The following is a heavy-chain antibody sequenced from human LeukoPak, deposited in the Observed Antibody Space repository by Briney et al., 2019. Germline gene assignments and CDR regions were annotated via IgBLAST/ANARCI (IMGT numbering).Heavy chain of an antibody. D-gene: IGHD3-22*01. CDR1: DYSISSGYY. V-gene: IGHV4-38-2*02. CDR2: IYHSGST. Sequence: SGTLSLTCAVSDYSISSGYYWGWIRQPPGKGLEWIGSIYHSGSTYYNPSLRSRVTISVDTSKNQFSLKLSSVTAADTAVYYCARDCYDSGNFDYWGQGTLVTVSS. CDR3: ARDCYDSGNFDY. J-gene: IGHJ4*02.